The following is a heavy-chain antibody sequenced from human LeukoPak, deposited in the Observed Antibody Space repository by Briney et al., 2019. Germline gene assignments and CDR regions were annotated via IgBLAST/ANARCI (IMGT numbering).Heavy chain of an antibody. CDR2: INWNSGSI. Sequence: PGGSLRLSCAASGFTFDDYAMHGVRQAPGEGLEWVSGINWNSGSIGYADSVKGRFTISRDNAKSSLYLQMNSLRAEDTALYYCAKDMVGVWFGELLAGSMDVWGQGTTVTVSS. CDR3: AKDMVGVWFGELLAGSMDV. CDR1: GFTFDDYA. J-gene: IGHJ6*02. D-gene: IGHD3-10*01. V-gene: IGHV3-9*01.